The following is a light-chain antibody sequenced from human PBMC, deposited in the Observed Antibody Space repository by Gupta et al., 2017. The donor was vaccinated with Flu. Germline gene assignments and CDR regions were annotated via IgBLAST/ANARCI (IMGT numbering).Light chain of an antibody. Sequence: DIVLTQSPGSLSLSPGERATITCRASQSVSSSYLAWYQQKPGQAPRLLIYGASSRATGVPDRFSGSGSGTDFTLTISRLEPEDVAVYYCQQYGSSLWTFGQGTKVEIK. CDR2: GAS. J-gene: IGKJ1*01. V-gene: IGKV3-20*01. CDR1: QSVSSSY. CDR3: QQYGSSLWT.